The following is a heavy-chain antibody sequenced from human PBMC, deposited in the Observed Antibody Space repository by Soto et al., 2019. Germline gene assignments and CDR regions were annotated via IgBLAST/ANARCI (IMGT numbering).Heavy chain of an antibody. CDR3: ARGRVDYYDSSGYYPPPFDY. V-gene: IGHV3-11*04. J-gene: IGHJ4*02. CDR2: ISSSGSTI. CDR1: GFTSSDYY. Sequence: GGSLRLSCAASGFTSSDYYMSWIRQAPGKGLEWVSYISSSGSTIYYADSVKGRFTISRDNSKNTLYLQMNSLRAEDTAVYYCARGRVDYYDSSGYYPPPFDYWGQGTLVTVSS. D-gene: IGHD3-22*01.